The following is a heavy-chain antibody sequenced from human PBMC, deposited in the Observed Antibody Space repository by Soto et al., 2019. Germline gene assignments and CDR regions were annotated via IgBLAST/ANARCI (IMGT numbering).Heavy chain of an antibody. CDR2: INHSGSS. CDR3: VRREGRGYYDGMAV. Sequence: SETLSLTCAVYGGSFSGYYWSWIRQPPGKGLEWIGEINHSGSSNYNPSLKSRVTTSVDTSKNQFSLKLSSATAADTALYNCVRREGRGYYDGMAVSAQGTTVT. CDR1: GGSFSGYY. J-gene: IGHJ6*02. V-gene: IGHV4-34*01.